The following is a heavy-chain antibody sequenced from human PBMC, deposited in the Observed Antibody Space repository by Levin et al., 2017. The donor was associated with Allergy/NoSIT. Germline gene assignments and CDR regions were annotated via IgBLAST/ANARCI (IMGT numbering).Heavy chain of an antibody. CDR2: INPKNGVT. CDR3: SRDLFGYGDYYFDY. V-gene: IGHV1-2*02. Sequence: ASVKVSCTASGYTFTGYYVHWVRQRPGQGLEWMGWINPKNGVTKYAPKFQGRVTMTGDTSIRTASMELRGLRSDDTAKYYCSRDLFGYGDYYFDYWGQGTQVNVSS. CDR1: GYTFTGYY. D-gene: IGHD4-17*01. J-gene: IGHJ4*02.